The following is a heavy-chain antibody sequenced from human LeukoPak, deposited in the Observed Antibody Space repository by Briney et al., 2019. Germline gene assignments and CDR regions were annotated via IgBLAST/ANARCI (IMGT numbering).Heavy chain of an antibody. CDR2: ISYDGSKT. J-gene: IGHJ4*02. V-gene: IGHV3-30-3*01. CDR1: GFTFNIYA. CDR3: ARTMYITGSSDFDY. Sequence: GGSLRLSCAASGFTFNIYAMHWVRQAPGKGLEWVAVISYDGSKTYYADTVKGRFTISRDNSKNTLYLQMNSLRAEDTALYYCARTMYITGSSDFDYWGQGTLVTVSS. D-gene: IGHD1-26*01.